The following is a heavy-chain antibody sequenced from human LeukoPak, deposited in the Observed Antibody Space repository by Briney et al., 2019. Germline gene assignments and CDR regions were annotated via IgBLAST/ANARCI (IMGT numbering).Heavy chain of an antibody. CDR3: ARWPRGYCSGGSCSNWFDP. V-gene: IGHV4-59*01. D-gene: IGHD2-15*01. CDR1: GGSISSYY. CDR2: IYYSGST. Sequence: SETLSLTCTVSGGSISSYYWSWIRQLPGKGLEWIGYIYYSGSTNYNPSLKSRVTISVDTSKNQFSLKLSSVTAADTAVYYCARWPRGYCSGGSCSNWFDPWGQGTLVTVSS. J-gene: IGHJ5*02.